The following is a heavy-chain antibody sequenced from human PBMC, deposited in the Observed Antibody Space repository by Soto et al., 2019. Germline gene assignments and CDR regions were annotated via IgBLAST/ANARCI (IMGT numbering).Heavy chain of an antibody. CDR2: ISYDGSNK. Sequence: GGSLRLSCAASGFTFSSYGMHWVRQAPGKGLEWVAVISYDGSNKYYADSVKGRFTISRDNSKNTLYLQMNSLRAEDTAVYYCAKDQIAARPFYQFDYRGQGTLFTVST. D-gene: IGHD6-6*01. CDR3: AKDQIAARPFYQFDY. V-gene: IGHV3-30*18. CDR1: GFTFSSYG. J-gene: IGHJ4*02.